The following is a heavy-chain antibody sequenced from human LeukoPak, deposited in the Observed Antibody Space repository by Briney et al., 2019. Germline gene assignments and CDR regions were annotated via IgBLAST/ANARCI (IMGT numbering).Heavy chain of an antibody. D-gene: IGHD1-7*01. CDR1: GGSISGYY. J-gene: IGHJ3*02. Sequence: SETLSLTCSVSGGSISGYYWTWIRQPAGKGLEWIGRVYTSGRTHYNPSLKPRLTMSVDTSKNQFSLKLSSVTAADTAVYYCARLITGTTTAFDIWGQGTMVTVSS. V-gene: IGHV4-4*07. CDR3: ARLITGTTTAFDI. CDR2: VYTSGRT.